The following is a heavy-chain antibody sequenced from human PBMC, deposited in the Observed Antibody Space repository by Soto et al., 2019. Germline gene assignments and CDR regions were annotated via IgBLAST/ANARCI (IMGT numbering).Heavy chain of an antibody. CDR2: LKPNNGYT. CDR3: ARLRVSCTSVTCYSWFET. J-gene: IGHJ5*02. CDR1: GYTFNSDN. D-gene: IGHD2-2*01. V-gene: IGHV1-8*01. Sequence: QVQLVQSGAEVKKPGASVKVSCKASGYTFNSDNISWVRQATGHGLEWMGYLKPNNGYTGYAQKFQGRVTMTGSTSASTAYMELCSRRSGDTAVYYCARLRVSCTSVTCYSWFETWGQGTQVTVSS.